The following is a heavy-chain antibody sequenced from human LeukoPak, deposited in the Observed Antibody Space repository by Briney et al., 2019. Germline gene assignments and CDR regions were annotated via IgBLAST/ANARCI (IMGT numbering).Heavy chain of an antibody. Sequence: GGSLRLSCAASGFTVNSYWMLWVRQAPGKGLVWVSRSNSDGSITTYADSVEGRFTISRDNAKNTLYLQMNSLRAEDTAVYYCARETGYYDNSGYLYYFDSWGQGTLVTVSS. D-gene: IGHD3-22*01. J-gene: IGHJ4*02. CDR1: GFTVNSYW. CDR3: ARETGYYDNSGYLYYFDS. CDR2: SNSDGSIT. V-gene: IGHV3-74*01.